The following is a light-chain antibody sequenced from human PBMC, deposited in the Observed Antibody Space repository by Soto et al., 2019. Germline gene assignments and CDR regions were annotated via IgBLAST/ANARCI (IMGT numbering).Light chain of an antibody. V-gene: IGLV2-14*03. CDR2: DVS. J-gene: IGLJ1*01. Sequence: QSALTQPASVSGSPGQSITISCTGTSSDVGGYNYVSWYQHHPSKAPKLMIYDVSNRPSGVSNRFSGSKSGNTASLIISGLQAEDEADYYCSSYTSSSTLSTYVFGTGTKLTVL. CDR3: SSYTSSSTLSTYV. CDR1: SSDVGGYNY.